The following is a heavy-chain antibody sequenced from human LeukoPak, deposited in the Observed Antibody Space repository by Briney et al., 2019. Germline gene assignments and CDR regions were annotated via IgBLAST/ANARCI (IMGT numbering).Heavy chain of an antibody. V-gene: IGHV4-39*01. D-gene: IGHD6-19*01. J-gene: IGHJ6*02. CDR2: IYYPEST. CDR3: GRHVSSGWGYYYGLDV. CDR1: GGSIASSGFY. Sequence: SETLSLTCRVSGGSIASSGFYWGWIRQPPGKGLEWIGSIYYPESTHYNPSLKSRVTISVDTSKKQFSLALSSVTATDTGVYYCGRHVSSGWGYYYGLDVWGQGTTVTVSS.